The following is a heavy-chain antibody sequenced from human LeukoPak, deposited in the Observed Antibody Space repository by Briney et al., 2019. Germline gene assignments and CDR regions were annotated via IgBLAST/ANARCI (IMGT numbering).Heavy chain of an antibody. D-gene: IGHD3-3*01. J-gene: IGHJ5*02. V-gene: IGHV4-61*02. Sequence: SETLSLTCTVSGGSISSGSYYWSWIRQPAGKGLEWIGRIYTSGSTNYNPSLKSRVTISVDTSKNQFSLKLSSVTAADTAVYYCARDSYPNTIFGVSWFDPWGQGTLVTVSS. CDR3: ARDSYPNTIFGVSWFDP. CDR1: GGSISSGSYY. CDR2: IYTSGST.